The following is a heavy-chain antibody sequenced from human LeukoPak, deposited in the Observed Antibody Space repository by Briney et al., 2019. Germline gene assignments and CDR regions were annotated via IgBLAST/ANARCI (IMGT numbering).Heavy chain of an antibody. D-gene: IGHD2-8*01. Sequence: GGSLRLSCAASGFTFSRYGMTWVRQAPGRGLEWVSSISFDSGIIYYADSAKGRFTVSRDNSRNTLSLQMNSLGAEDTAIYYCAKYVISGSRDFDFWGQGTLVTVSS. J-gene: IGHJ4*02. CDR2: ISFDSGII. V-gene: IGHV3-23*01. CDR3: AKYVISGSRDFDF. CDR1: GFTFSRYG.